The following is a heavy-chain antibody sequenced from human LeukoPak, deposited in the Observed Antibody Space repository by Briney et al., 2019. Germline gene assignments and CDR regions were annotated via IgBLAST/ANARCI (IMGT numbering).Heavy chain of an antibody. D-gene: IGHD6-19*01. CDR3: AKEAVAGMEFDY. V-gene: IGHV3-30*02. CDR2: IRYDGSNK. Sequence: GGSLRLSCAASGFTFSSYGMHWVRQAPGKGLEWVAFIRYDGSNKYYADSVKGRFTISRDNSKSTLYLQMNSLRAEDTAVYYCAKEAVAGMEFDYWGQGTLVTVSS. J-gene: IGHJ4*02. CDR1: GFTFSSYG.